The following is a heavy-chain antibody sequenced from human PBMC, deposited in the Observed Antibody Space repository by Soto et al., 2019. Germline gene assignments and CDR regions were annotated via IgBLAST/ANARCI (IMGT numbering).Heavy chain of an antibody. Sequence: GGSLRLSCAASGFTFSDYYMSWIRQAPGKGLEWVSYISSISNTIYYADSVKGRFTISRDNAKNSLYLRMNSLSAEDTAVYYCARDRGCSGGICYRDLGYWGQGT. D-gene: IGHD2-15*01. CDR2: ISSISNTI. CDR3: ARDRGCSGGICYRDLGY. V-gene: IGHV3-11*04. J-gene: IGHJ4*02. CDR1: GFTFSDYY.